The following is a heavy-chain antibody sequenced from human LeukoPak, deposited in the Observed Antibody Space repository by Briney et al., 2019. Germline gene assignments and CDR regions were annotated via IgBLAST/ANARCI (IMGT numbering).Heavy chain of an antibody. CDR1: GFAFSNYG. CDR3: ARARGVDY. V-gene: IGHV3-48*02. CDR2: IGSGGGTI. J-gene: IGHJ4*02. Sequence: GGSLRLSCAASGFAFSNYGMSWVRQSPGKGLEWVSYIGSGGGTISYADSVKGRFTISRDNAENSLYLQMNSLRDEDTAVYYCARARGVDYWGQGTLVTVSS.